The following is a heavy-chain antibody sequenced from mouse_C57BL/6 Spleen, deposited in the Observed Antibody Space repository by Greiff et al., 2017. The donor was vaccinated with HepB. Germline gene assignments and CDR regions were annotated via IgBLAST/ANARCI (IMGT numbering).Heavy chain of an antibody. J-gene: IGHJ2*01. D-gene: IGHD1-1*01. Sequence: VQLKQSGTVLARPGASVKMSCKTSGYTFTSYWMHWVKQRPGQGLEWIGAIYPGNSDTSYNQKFKGKAKLTAVTTASTAYMELSSLTNEDTAVYYSTRSTLDYGRRYFDYWGQGTTLTVSS. CDR3: TRSTLDYGRRYFDY. CDR2: IYPGNSDT. V-gene: IGHV1-5*01. CDR1: GYTFTSYW.